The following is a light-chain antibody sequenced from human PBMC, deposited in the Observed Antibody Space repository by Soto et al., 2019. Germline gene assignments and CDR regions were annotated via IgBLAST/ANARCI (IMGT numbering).Light chain of an antibody. CDR2: DVS. J-gene: IGLJ1*01. CDR3: SSYAGTHIV. Sequence: QSVLTQPPSASGSPGQSVTISCTGTSSDVGGYNYVSWYQQHPGRAPKLMIYDVSKRPSGVPDRFSGSKSGNTASLTVSGLQVEDEADYYCSSYAGTHIVFGTGTKVTV. V-gene: IGLV2-8*01. CDR1: SSDVGGYNY.